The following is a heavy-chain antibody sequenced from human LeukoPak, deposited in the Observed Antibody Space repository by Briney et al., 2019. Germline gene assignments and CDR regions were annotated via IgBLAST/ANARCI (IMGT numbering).Heavy chain of an antibody. D-gene: IGHD2-2*03. CDR1: GFTFSGYT. J-gene: IGHJ4*02. Sequence: GGSLRLSCEASGFTFSGYTMNWVRQAPGKGLEWVAAISSSGNVYYADSVKGRFTISRDNAENSLHLQMSSLRVEDTAVYYCARDPWIREILFYYFDHWGQGTRVAVSS. CDR3: ARDPWIREILFYYFDH. V-gene: IGHV3-21*01. CDR2: ISSSGNV.